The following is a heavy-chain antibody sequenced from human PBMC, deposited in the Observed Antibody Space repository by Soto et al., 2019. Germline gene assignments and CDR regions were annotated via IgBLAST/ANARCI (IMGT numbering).Heavy chain of an antibody. V-gene: IGHV3-74*01. CDR3: VRVAYGDLGG. CDR1: GFTFSSYW. D-gene: IGHD4-17*01. CDR2: IKSDGSDT. J-gene: IGHJ4*02. Sequence: EVQLVESGGGLVQPGGSLRLSCAASGFTFSSYWMHWVRQAPGKGLVWVSRIKSDGSDTSYADSVKGRFTISRDNAKNTLYLQMSSLRAEDTAFYYCVRVAYGDLGGWGQGTLVAVSS.